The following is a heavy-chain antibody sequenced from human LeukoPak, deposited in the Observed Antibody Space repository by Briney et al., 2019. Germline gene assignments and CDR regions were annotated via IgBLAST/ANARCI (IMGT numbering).Heavy chain of an antibody. D-gene: IGHD3-22*01. CDR2: IYSGGST. V-gene: IGHV3-53*01. CDR3: ARGEILSEISGFLSDGLDY. CDR1: GFTVSSNY. Sequence: GGSLRLSCAASGFTVSSNYMSWVRQAPGKGLEWVSVIYSGGSTYYADSVKGRFTISSDNSKNTLYLQMNSLRAEDTAVYYCARGEILSEISGFLSDGLDYWGQGNLVTVSS. J-gene: IGHJ4*02.